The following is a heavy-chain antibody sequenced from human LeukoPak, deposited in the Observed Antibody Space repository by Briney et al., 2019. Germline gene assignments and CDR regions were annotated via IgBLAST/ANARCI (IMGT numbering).Heavy chain of an antibody. Sequence: ASVKVSCKASGYTFTGYYVHWVRQAPGQGLEWMGWINPNSAGTNYAQKFQGRVTMTRDTSISKAYMELSRLRSDDTAVYYCATVPERRFLEWLPLVYWGQGTLVTVSS. D-gene: IGHD3-3*01. CDR1: GYTFTGYY. CDR2: INPNSAGT. CDR3: ATVPERRFLEWLPLVY. J-gene: IGHJ4*02. V-gene: IGHV1-2*02.